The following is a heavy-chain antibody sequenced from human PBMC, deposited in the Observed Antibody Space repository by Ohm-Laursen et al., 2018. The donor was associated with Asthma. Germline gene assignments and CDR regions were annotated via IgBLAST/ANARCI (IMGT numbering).Heavy chain of an antibody. Sequence: SETLSLTWTVSGGSISSYYWSWIRQPPGKGLEWIGYIYYSGSTNYNPSLKSRVTISVDTSKNQFSLKLSSVTAADTAVYYCARDSGIAASYGMDVWGQGTTVTVSS. CDR2: IYYSGST. D-gene: IGHD6-13*01. CDR1: GGSISSYY. J-gene: IGHJ6*02. CDR3: ARDSGIAASYGMDV. V-gene: IGHV4-59*01.